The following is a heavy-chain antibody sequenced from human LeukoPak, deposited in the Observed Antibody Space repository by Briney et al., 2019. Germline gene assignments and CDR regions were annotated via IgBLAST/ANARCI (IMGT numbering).Heavy chain of an antibody. CDR1: GFTFTSYS. D-gene: IGHD1-26*01. V-gene: IGHV3-23*01. Sequence: GGSLRLSCAASGFTFTSYSMNWVRQAPGKGLEWVSTISGGGGSTYYADSVKGRFTISRDNSKNTLYLQMNSLRAEDTAVYYCAKGGKWDVTPFDYWGQGTLVTVSS. CDR2: ISGGGGST. J-gene: IGHJ4*02. CDR3: AKGGKWDVTPFDY.